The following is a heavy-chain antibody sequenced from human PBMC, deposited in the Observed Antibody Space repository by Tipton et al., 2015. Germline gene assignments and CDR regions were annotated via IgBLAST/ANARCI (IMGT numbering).Heavy chain of an antibody. CDR2: ISGSGGST. J-gene: IGHJ3*02. CDR3: AKDKLPAAAGTEGAFDI. D-gene: IGHD6-13*01. V-gene: IGHV3-23*01. CDR1: GFTFSSYE. Sequence: SLRLSCAASGFTFSSYEMNWVRQAPGKGLEWVSAISGSGGSTYYADSVKGRFTISRDNSKNTLYLQMNSLRAEDTAVYYCAKDKLPAAAGTEGAFDIWGQGTMVTVSS.